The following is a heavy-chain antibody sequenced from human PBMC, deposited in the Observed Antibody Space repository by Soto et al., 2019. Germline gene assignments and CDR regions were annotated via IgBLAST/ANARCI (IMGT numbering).Heavy chain of an antibody. Sequence: SESLSITCTVSGGSVSSYYWSWIRQTPGKGLEWIGYIYYSGSTNYNPSLKSRVTISVDTSKNQFSLKLSSVTAADTAVYYCSRGQYYYGPGSYHNFDYWGQGTLVTVSS. CDR2: IYYSGST. J-gene: IGHJ4*02. V-gene: IGHV4-59*02. CDR1: GGSVSSYY. CDR3: SRGQYYYGPGSYHNFDY. D-gene: IGHD3-10*01.